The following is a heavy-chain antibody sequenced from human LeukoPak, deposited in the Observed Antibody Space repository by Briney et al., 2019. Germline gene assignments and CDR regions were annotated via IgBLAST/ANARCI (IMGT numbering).Heavy chain of an antibody. V-gene: IGHV3-30*02. CDR1: GFTFSSYG. CDR3: AKDPTVTTDAYFDY. J-gene: IGHJ4*02. Sequence: GGSLRLSCAASGFTFSSYGMHWVRQAPGKGLEGVAFIRYDGSNKYYADSVKGRFTISRDNSKNTLYLQMNSLRAEDTAVYYCAKDPTVTTDAYFDYWGQGTLVTVSS. D-gene: IGHD4-17*01. CDR2: IRYDGSNK.